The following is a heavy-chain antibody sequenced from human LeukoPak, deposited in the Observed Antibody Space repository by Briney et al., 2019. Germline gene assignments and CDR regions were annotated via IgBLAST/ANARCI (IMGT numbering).Heavy chain of an antibody. D-gene: IGHD5-24*01. CDR1: GFTFINYW. V-gene: IGHV3-7*01. CDR3: ASPVEMATIAFDI. CDR2: IKQDGSEN. Sequence: PGGSLRLSCAGSGFTFINYWMSWVRQAPGRGLEWVANIKQDGSENYYVDSVKGRFTISRDNAKNSLYLQMNSLRAEDTAVYYCASPVEMATIAFDIWGQGTMVTVSS. J-gene: IGHJ3*02.